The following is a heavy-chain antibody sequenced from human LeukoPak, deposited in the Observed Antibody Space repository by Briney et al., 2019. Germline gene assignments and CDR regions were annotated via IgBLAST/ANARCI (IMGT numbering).Heavy chain of an antibody. CDR3: TRAFYGDYYFDY. CDR2: IKQDGSEK. D-gene: IGHD4-17*01. J-gene: IGHJ4*02. CDR1: GFTFSSYW. V-gene: IGHV3-7*03. Sequence: PGGSLRLSCAASGFTFSSYWRSWVRQAPGKGLEWVANIKQDGSEKYYVDSVKGRFTISRDNAKTPLYLQMNSLRAEDTAVYYCTRAFYGDYYFDYWGQGTLVTVSS.